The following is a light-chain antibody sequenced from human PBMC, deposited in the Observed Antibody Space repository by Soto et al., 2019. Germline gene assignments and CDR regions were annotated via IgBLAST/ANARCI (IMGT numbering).Light chain of an antibody. J-gene: IGKJ1*01. CDR2: DAS. CDR1: QSVSSH. V-gene: IGKV3-11*01. Sequence: EIVMTQSPATLSVSPGEGATVSRRASQSVSSHLAWYQHKPGQAPRLLFYDASNRATGIPARFSGSGSGTDFTLTISSLEPEDFAVYYCQQRSNWPPTFGQGTKVDIK. CDR3: QQRSNWPPT.